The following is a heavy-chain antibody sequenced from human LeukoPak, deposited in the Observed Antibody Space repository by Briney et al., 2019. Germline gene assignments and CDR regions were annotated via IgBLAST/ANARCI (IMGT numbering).Heavy chain of an antibody. V-gene: IGHV3-21*01. J-gene: IGHJ4*02. CDR1: GFTFDSYG. Sequence: GGSLRLSCAASGFTFDSYGMTWVRQAPGKGLEWVSTISGSGSNTYFAASVKGRFTISRDNAKNSLYLQMNSLRAEDTAVYYCARDYYDSSGYYNPEYYFDYWGQGTLVTVSS. D-gene: IGHD3-22*01. CDR3: ARDYYDSSGYYNPEYYFDY. CDR2: ISGSGSNT.